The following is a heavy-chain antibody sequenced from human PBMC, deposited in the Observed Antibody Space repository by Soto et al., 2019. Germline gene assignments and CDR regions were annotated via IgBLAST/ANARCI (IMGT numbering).Heavy chain of an antibody. CDR3: ARASCGTGYCYLGFH. CDR2: INPNSGGT. Sequence: ASVKVSCKASGYTFTGYYMHWVRQAPGQGLEWMGWINPNSGGTNYAQKFQGWVTMTRDTSISTAYMELSRLRSDDTAVYYCARASCGTGYCYLGFHWGQGTLVTVSS. J-gene: IGHJ4*02. V-gene: IGHV1-2*04. CDR1: GYTFTGYY. D-gene: IGHD3-22*01.